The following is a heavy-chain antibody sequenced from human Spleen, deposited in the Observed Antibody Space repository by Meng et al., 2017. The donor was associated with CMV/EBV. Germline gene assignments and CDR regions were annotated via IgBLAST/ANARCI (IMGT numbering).Heavy chain of an antibody. CDR2: INTDGRST. D-gene: IGHD2-15*01. J-gene: IGHJ6*02. CDR3: VRGELCSATSCPYYNGMDV. Sequence: GESLKISCAASRFIFSTYYMHWVRQAPGKGLVWVSRINTDGRSTDYADSVKGRFTISRDNAKNTLFLQMNSLRVEDTAVYYCVRGELCSATSCPYYNGMDVWGQGTTVTVSS. V-gene: IGHV3-74*01. CDR1: RFIFSTYY.